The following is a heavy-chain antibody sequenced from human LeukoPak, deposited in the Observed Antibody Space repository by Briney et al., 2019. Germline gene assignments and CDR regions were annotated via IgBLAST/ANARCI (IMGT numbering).Heavy chain of an antibody. J-gene: IGHJ3*02. Sequence: SETLSLTCTVSGYSISSGYYWGWIRQPPGKGLEWIGSIYHSGSTYYNPSLKSRVTISVDTSKNQFSLKLSSVTAADTAVYYCARELGYCSGGSCYGVFDIWGQGTMVTVSS. CDR1: GYSISSGYY. V-gene: IGHV4-38-2*02. D-gene: IGHD2-15*01. CDR3: ARELGYCSGGSCYGVFDI. CDR2: IYHSGST.